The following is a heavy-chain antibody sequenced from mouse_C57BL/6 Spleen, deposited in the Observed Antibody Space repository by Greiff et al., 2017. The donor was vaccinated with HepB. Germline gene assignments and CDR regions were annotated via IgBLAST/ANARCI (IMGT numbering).Heavy chain of an antibody. Sequence: EVKLVESGGGLVKPGGSLKLSCAASGFTFSDYGMHWVRQAPEKGLEWVAYLSSGSSTIYYADTVKGRFTISRDNAKNTLFLQMTSLRSEDTAMYYCARRSITTVVAPYAMDYWGQGTSVTVSS. CDR3: ARRSITTVVAPYAMDY. D-gene: IGHD1-1*01. V-gene: IGHV5-17*01. CDR1: GFTFSDYG. CDR2: LSSGSSTI. J-gene: IGHJ4*01.